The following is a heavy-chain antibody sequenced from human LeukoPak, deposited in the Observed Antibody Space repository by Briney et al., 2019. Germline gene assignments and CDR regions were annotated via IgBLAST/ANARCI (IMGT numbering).Heavy chain of an antibody. J-gene: IGHJ6*03. CDR3: ARGRASSSTWYSTYYYYFYMDV. CDR2: VDHTGST. V-gene: IGHV4-59*01. CDR1: DDSITMYY. D-gene: IGHD1-1*01. Sequence: SETLSLTRGVSDDSITMYYWTWIRQPPGKGLEWIGYVDHTGSTNFNPSLNGRVSISRDTTKNLFSLRLRSVTAADTAVYFCARGRASSSTWYSTYYYYFYMDVWGKGTTVTVSS.